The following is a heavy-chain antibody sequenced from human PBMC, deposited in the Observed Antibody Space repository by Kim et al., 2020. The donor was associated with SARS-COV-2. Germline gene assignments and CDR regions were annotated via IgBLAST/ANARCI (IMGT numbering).Heavy chain of an antibody. CDR1: GFTFSSYS. V-gene: IGHV3-48*02. CDR2: ISSSSSTI. D-gene: IGHD3-9*01. J-gene: IGHJ4*02. CDR3: ARDATYSSGVLRYFDWSSGDGSSGGDY. Sequence: GGSLRLSCAASGFTFSSYSMNWVRQAPGKGLEWVSYISSSSSTIYYADSVKGRFTISRDNAKNSLYLQMNSLRDEDTAVYYCARDATYSSGVLRYFDWSSGDGSSGGDYWGQGTLVTVSS.